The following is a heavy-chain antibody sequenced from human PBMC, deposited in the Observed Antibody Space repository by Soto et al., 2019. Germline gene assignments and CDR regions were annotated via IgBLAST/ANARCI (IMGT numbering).Heavy chain of an antibody. CDR1: GFTFSSYG. J-gene: IGHJ4*02. CDR3: ARDSRSWLVREYYFDY. V-gene: IGHV3-33*01. CDR2: IWYDGSNK. Sequence: QVQLVESGGGVVQPGRSLRLSCAASGFTFSSYGMHWVRQAPGKGLEWVAVIWYDGSNKYYADSVKGRFTISRDNSKNTLYLQMNSLRAEDTAVYYCARDSRSWLVREYYFDYWGQGTLVTVSS. D-gene: IGHD6-19*01.